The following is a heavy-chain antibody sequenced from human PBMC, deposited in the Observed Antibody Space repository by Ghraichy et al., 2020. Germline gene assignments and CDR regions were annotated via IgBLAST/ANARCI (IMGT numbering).Heavy chain of an antibody. V-gene: IGHV3-30*02. CDR2: IRYDGSNK. J-gene: IGHJ1*01. Sequence: GGSLRLSCAASGFTFSSYGMHWVRQAPGKGLEWVAFIRYDGSNKYYADSVKGRFTISRDNSKNTLYLQMNSLRAEDTAVYYCAKDPHAPDYYDSSGYYQSYFRQWDQGTRVTSTS. CDR1: GFTFSSYG. CDR3: AKDPHAPDYYDSSGYYQSYFRQ. D-gene: IGHD3-22*01.